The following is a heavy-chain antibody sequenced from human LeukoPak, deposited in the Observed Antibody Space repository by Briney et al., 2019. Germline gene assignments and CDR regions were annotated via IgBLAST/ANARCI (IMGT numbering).Heavy chain of an antibody. V-gene: IGHV4-59*11. CDR3: ARGGDWFDP. CDR2: IYYSGST. J-gene: IGHJ5*02. CDR1: GGSISSHY. D-gene: IGHD3-16*01. Sequence: SETLSLTCTVSGGSISSHYWSWIRQPPGKGLEWIGYIYYSGSTNYNPSLKSRVNISVDTSKNQFSLKLSSLTAADTAIYYCARGGDWFDPWGQGTLVTVSS.